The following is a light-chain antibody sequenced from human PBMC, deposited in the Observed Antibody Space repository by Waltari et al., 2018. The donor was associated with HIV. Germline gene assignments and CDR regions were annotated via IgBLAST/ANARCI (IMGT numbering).Light chain of an antibody. V-gene: IGLV2-14*03. CDR3: SSYTSSITYV. J-gene: IGLJ1*01. Sequence: QSPLTQPASVSGSPGQSITLSCTGTSNDIGSSNYVSWHQQHPGEAPKLILHDVTDRPSGISNRVSGSKSGNTASLTISGLQTEDEADYYCSSYTSSITYVFGSGTRVTVL. CDR2: DVT. CDR1: SNDIGSSNY.